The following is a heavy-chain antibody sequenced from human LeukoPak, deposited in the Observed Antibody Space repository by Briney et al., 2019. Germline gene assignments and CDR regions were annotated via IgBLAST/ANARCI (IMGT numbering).Heavy chain of an antibody. D-gene: IGHD1-26*01. J-gene: IGHJ6*03. CDR3: ARGLMGAFYMDV. V-gene: IGHV1-8*03. CDR2: MNPNSGNT. Sequence: ASVKVSCKASGGTFSSYAISWVRQATGQGLEWMGWMNPNSGNTGYAQKFQGRVTITRNTSISTAYMELSSLRSEDTAVYYCARGLMGAFYMDVWGKGTTVTVSS. CDR1: GGTFSSYA.